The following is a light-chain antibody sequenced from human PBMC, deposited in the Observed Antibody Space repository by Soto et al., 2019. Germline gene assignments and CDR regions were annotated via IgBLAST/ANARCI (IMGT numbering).Light chain of an antibody. CDR2: EVS. CDR3: SSHAGSNNYV. V-gene: IGLV2-8*01. J-gene: IGLJ1*01. CDR1: MRDVGAYNL. Sequence: QSALTQPASVSGSPGQSITISCAGTMRDVGAYNLVSWYQQHPGRAPQLIIYEVSKRPSGVPDRFSGSKSGNTASLTVSGLQAEDEADYYCSSHAGSNNYVFGTGTKLTV.